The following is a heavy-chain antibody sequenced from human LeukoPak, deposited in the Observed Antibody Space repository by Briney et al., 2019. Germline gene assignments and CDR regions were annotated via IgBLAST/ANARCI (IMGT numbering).Heavy chain of an antibody. CDR2: IYHSGST. CDR1: GGSISSYY. V-gene: IGHV4-59*01. Sequence: SETLSLTCTVSGGSISSYYWSWIRQPPGKGLEWIGYIYHSGSTNYNPSLKSRVTISVDTSKNQFSLKLSSVTAADTAVYYCARRPNCSGGSCYGNYYYGMDVWGQGTTVTVSS. CDR3: ARRPNCSGGSCYGNYYYGMDV. D-gene: IGHD2-15*01. J-gene: IGHJ6*02.